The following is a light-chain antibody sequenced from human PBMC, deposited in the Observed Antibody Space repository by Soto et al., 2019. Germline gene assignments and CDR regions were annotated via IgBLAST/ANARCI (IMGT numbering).Light chain of an antibody. V-gene: IGKV3-15*01. CDR3: QKYSDWPPWT. CDR1: QSVKTK. CDR2: GAS. Sequence: DIVITPSPDTLSVSPGERPFLFSRAIQSVKTKLAWYQKRPGQPPRLLIYGASIRATGIPARFSGSGSGTEFTLTISSLQSEDFAVYYCQKYSDWPPWTFGKGTKVDIK. J-gene: IGKJ1*01.